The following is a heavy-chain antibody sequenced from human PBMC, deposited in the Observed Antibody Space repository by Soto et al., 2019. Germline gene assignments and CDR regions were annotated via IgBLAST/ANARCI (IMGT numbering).Heavy chain of an antibody. J-gene: IGHJ4*02. Sequence: QVQLVESGGGVVQPGRSLRLSCAASGFTFSSYAMHWVRQAPGKGLEWVAVISYDGSNKYYADSVKGRFTISRDNSKNALYLQMNSLRAEDTAVYYCAREVVSRLGYFAYWGQGTLVTVSS. D-gene: IGHD2-15*01. CDR3: AREVVSRLGYFAY. V-gene: IGHV3-30-3*01. CDR1: GFTFSSYA. CDR2: ISYDGSNK.